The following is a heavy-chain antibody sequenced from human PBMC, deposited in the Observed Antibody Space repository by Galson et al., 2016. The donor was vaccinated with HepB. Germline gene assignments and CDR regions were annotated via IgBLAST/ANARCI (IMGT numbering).Heavy chain of an antibody. J-gene: IGHJ4*02. CDR2: ITIDGSTT. CDR1: GFTFSNSW. Sequence: SLRLSCAASGFTFSNSWMHWVRQAPGKGLVWVSHITIDGSTTTYADSVKGRFTISRDNAKNSLYLQMNSLRAEDTAVYYCARRRGSGSHDYWGQGTLVTVSS. D-gene: IGHD3-10*01. CDR3: ARRRGSGSHDY. V-gene: IGHV3-74*01.